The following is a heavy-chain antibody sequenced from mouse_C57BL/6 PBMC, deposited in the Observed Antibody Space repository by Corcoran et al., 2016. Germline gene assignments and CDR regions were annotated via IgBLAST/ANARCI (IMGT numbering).Heavy chain of an antibody. CDR1: GYTFTDYN. CDR2: INPNNGST. J-gene: IGHJ1*03. CDR3: ARGGDYDLGYFDV. D-gene: IGHD2-4*01. V-gene: IGHV1-18*01. Sequence: EVQLQQSGPELVTPGASVKIPCKASGYTFTDYNMDWVKQSHGKSLEWIGDINPNNGSTIYNQKFKGKATLTVDKSSSTAYMELRSLTSEDTAVYYCARGGDYDLGYFDVWGTGTTVTVSS.